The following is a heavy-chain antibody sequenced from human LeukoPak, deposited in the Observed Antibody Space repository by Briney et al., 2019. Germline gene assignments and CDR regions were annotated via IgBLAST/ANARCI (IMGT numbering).Heavy chain of an antibody. J-gene: IGHJ4*02. D-gene: IGHD5-24*01. V-gene: IGHV3-53*05. CDR3: ARDRQRWLQFTMGSNSGQFDY. CDR1: GFTVSSNY. Sequence: GGSLRLSCAASGFTVSSNYMSWVRQAPGKGLEWVSVIYSGGSTYYADSVKGRFTISRDNSKNTLYLQMNSLRSEDTAVYYCARDRQRWLQFTMGSNSGQFDYWGQGTLVTVSS. CDR2: IYSGGST.